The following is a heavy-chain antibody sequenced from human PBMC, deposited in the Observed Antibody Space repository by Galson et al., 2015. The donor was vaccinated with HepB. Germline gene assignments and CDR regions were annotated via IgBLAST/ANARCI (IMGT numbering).Heavy chain of an antibody. J-gene: IGHJ4*02. Sequence: SLRLSCAASGFTFRNYAMSWVRQAPGKGLEWVSTISGPGTTTYYAGSVKGRFTISRDNSKNTLYLQMGSLRAEDTAVYYCAKDGAPVGYWGQGTLVTVSS. D-gene: IGHD3-16*01. CDR1: GFTFRNYA. V-gene: IGHV3-23*01. CDR2: ISGPGTTT. CDR3: AKDGAPVGY.